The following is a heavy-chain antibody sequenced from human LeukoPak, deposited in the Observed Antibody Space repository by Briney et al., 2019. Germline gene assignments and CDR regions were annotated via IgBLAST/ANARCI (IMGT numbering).Heavy chain of an antibody. J-gene: IGHJ4*02. CDR3: ARPVSSYYDSSGYYFDY. D-gene: IGHD3-22*01. V-gene: IGHV1-69*04. CDR1: GGTFSSYA. Sequence: ASVKVSCKASGGTFSSYAICWVRQAPGQGLEWMGRIIPILGIANYAQKFQGRVTITADKSTSTAYMELSSLRSEDTAVYYCARPVSSYYDSSGYYFDYWGQGTLVTVSS. CDR2: IIPILGIA.